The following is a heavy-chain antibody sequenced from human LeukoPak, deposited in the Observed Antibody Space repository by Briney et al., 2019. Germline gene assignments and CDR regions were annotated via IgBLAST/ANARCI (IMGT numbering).Heavy chain of an antibody. CDR3: ARGGYSSSWYWMY. Sequence: PGGSLRLSCAASGFTFSSYSMNWVRQAPGKGLEWVSSISSSSSYIYYADSVKGRFTISRDNAKNSPYLQMNSLRAEDTAVYYCARGGYSSSWYWMYWGQGTLVTVSS. CDR1: GFTFSSYS. V-gene: IGHV3-21*01. J-gene: IGHJ4*02. CDR2: ISSSSSYI. D-gene: IGHD6-13*01.